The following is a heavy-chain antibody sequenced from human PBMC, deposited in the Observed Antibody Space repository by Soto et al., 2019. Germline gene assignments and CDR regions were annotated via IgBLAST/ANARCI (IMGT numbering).Heavy chain of an antibody. D-gene: IGHD3-10*01. Sequence: GGSLRLCRAASGFRLSDFYMSWIRQAPGEGLDWISIITTTGSTYHADSVRGRFTISRDNAKNSVYLQMDDLRAEDTAIYYCGRDISGSIDYWGQGDLVTVSS. CDR1: GFRLSDFY. V-gene: IGHV3-11*01. CDR2: ITTTGST. J-gene: IGHJ4*01. CDR3: GRDISGSIDY.